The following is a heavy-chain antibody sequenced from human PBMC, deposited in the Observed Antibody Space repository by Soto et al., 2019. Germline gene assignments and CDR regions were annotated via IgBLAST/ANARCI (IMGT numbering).Heavy chain of an antibody. CDR3: ARDYVGAYCSSTSCYSDYYYGMDV. D-gene: IGHD2-2*01. V-gene: IGHV3-48*01. CDR2: ISSSSTI. CDR1: GFTFSSYS. Sequence: HPGGSLRLSCAASGFTFSSYSMNWVRQAPGKGQKWVSYISSSSTIYYADSEKGRFTISRYNAKNSLYLQMNSLRAEDTAVYYCARDYVGAYCSSTSCYSDYYYGMDVWGQGT. J-gene: IGHJ6*02.